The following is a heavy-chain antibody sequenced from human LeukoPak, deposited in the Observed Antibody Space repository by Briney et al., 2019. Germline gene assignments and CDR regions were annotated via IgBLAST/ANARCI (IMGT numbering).Heavy chain of an antibody. Sequence: GGSLRLSCAASGFTFSSHWMHWVRQAPGKGLVWVSRINSDGSDTDYADSVKGRFTVSRDNARNTLYLQMNSLRVEDTAVYYCAGRSQDLDYWGQGTLVTVSS. J-gene: IGHJ4*02. CDR3: AGRSQDLDY. V-gene: IGHV3-74*01. CDR2: INSDGSDT. CDR1: GFTFSSHW.